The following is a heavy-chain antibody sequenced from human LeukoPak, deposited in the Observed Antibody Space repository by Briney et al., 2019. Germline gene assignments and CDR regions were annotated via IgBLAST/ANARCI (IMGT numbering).Heavy chain of an antibody. J-gene: IGHJ4*02. CDR3: ATVPITMIVVVPFDY. Sequence: ASVKVSCKVSGYTLTELSMHWVRQAPGKGLEWMGGFDPEDGETIYAQKFQGRVTMTEDTSTDTAYMELSSLRSEDTAVYYCATVPITMIVVVPFDYWGQGTLVTVSS. CDR1: GYTLTELS. CDR2: FDPEDGET. D-gene: IGHD3-22*01. V-gene: IGHV1-24*01.